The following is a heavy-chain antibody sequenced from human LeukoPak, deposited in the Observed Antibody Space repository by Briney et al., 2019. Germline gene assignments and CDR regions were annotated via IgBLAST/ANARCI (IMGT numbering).Heavy chain of an antibody. V-gene: IGHV3-15*01. CDR2: IKSKTDGGTT. J-gene: IGHJ4*02. Sequence: GGSLRLSCAASGFTFSDAWMTWVRKTPGKGLEWVGRIKSKTDGGTTDYAAPVKGRFTISRDDSKNTLYLQMNSLKTEDTAVYYCTTNITNYYDFWSGYYVFLHQWGQGTLVTVSS. CDR3: TTNITNYYDFWSGYYVFLHQ. CDR1: GFTFSDAW. D-gene: IGHD3-3*01.